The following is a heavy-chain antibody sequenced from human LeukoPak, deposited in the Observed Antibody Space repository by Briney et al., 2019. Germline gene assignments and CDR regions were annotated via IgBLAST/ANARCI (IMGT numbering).Heavy chain of an antibody. Sequence: GRSLRLSCAASGFTFDDYAMHWVRQAPGKGLEWVSGISWNSGSIGYADSVKGRFTISRDNAKSSLYLQMNSLRAEDMALYYCAKGTNYYDSSGYSLLDAFDIWGQGTMVTVSS. D-gene: IGHD3-22*01. CDR2: ISWNSGSI. V-gene: IGHV3-9*03. J-gene: IGHJ3*02. CDR3: AKGTNYYDSSGYSLLDAFDI. CDR1: GFTFDDYA.